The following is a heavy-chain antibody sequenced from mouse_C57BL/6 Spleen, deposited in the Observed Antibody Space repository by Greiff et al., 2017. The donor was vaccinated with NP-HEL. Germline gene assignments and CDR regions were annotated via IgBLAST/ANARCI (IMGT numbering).Heavy chain of an antibody. Sequence: QVQLKQSGAELARPGASVKLSCKASGYTFTSYGISWVKQRTGQGLEWIGEIYPRSGNTYYNEKFKGKAKLTADKSSSTAYMELRSLTSEDSAVYFCARDYYSHPFYAMDYWGQGTSVTVSS. CDR2: IYPRSGNT. D-gene: IGHD2-12*01. J-gene: IGHJ4*01. CDR3: ARDYYSHPFYAMDY. V-gene: IGHV1-81*01. CDR1: GYTFTSYG.